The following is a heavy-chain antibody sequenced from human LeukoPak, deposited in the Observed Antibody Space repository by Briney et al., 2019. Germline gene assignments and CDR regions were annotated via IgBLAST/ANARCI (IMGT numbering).Heavy chain of an antibody. Sequence: SVKVSCKASGFTFTSSAMQWVRQARGQRLEWIGWIVVGSGNTNYAQKFQERVTITRDMSTSTAYMELSSLRSEDTAVYYCARDLSSGYYHHGTQNWFDPWGQGTLVTVSS. J-gene: IGHJ5*02. CDR1: GFTFTSSA. D-gene: IGHD3-22*01. CDR2: IVVGSGNT. V-gene: IGHV1-58*02. CDR3: ARDLSSGYYHHGTQNWFDP.